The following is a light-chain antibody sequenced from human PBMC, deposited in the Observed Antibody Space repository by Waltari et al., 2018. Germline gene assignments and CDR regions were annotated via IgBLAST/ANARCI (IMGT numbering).Light chain of an antibody. Sequence: SYELTQPPSVSVSPGQTASITCSGHALPKQYGYWYQQKPGHAPVLVMYKDSERPSGIPDRFSGSSSGTTVTLSISGVQAEDESYYYCQSADSSNTYVVFGGGTRLTVL. CDR1: ALPKQY. CDR3: QSADSSNTYVV. J-gene: IGLJ2*01. CDR2: KDS. V-gene: IGLV3-25*03.